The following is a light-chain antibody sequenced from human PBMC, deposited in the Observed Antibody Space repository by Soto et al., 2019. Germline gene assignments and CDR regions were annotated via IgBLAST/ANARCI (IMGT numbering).Light chain of an antibody. Sequence: DIQMTQSPSALSASVGDRVTITCRASQSINSWLAWYQQKSGKAPKLLIYKASSLESGVPSRFSGSGSGTEFTLIISSLQPDDFATYYCQQYNSYPLTFGGGTKLDIK. CDR2: KAS. V-gene: IGKV1-5*03. CDR1: QSINSW. CDR3: QQYNSYPLT. J-gene: IGKJ4*01.